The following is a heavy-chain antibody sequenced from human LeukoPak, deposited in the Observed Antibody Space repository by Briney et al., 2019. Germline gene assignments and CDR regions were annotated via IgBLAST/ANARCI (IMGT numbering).Heavy chain of an antibody. V-gene: IGHV1-69-2*01. D-gene: IGHD4-17*01. Sequence: GATVKISCKASGYAFTDYYMHWVQQAPGKGLEWMGRVDPEDDETIYAEKFQGRVTITADTSTDTAYMELSSLRSEDTAVYYCARPNDYGDDYWGQGALVTVSS. CDR3: ARPNDYGDDY. CDR2: VDPEDDET. J-gene: IGHJ4*02. CDR1: GYAFTDYY.